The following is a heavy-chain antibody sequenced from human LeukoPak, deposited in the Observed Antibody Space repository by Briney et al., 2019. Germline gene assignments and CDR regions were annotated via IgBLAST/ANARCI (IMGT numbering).Heavy chain of an antibody. CDR3: ARAKDSYGYSGFGY. CDR1: GYTLTSYG. V-gene: IGHV1-18*01. CDR2: ISAYNGNT. J-gene: IGHJ4*02. Sequence: GASVKVSCKASGYTLTSYGISWVRQAPGQGLECMGWISAYNGNTNYAPKPQGRVTMTTDTSTSTAYMELRSLRSDDTAVYYCARAKDSYGYSGFGYWGQGTLVTVSS. D-gene: IGHD5-18*01.